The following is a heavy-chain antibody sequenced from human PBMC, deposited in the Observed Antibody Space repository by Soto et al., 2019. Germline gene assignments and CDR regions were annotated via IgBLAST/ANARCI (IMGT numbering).Heavy chain of an antibody. CDR2: INSYNGKT. V-gene: IGHV1-18*01. CDR1: GYSFSNYG. CDR3: VRSESSSSLTHNMDV. D-gene: IGHD2-2*01. Sequence: QVHLEQSGGEVRKPGASVKVSCKASGYSFSNYGLIWVRQAPGQGLEWVGWINSYNGKTNSAQKFQGRVLLTTDTFTSTGYMELRRLRADDTAVYYCVRSESSSSLTHNMDVWGQGTAGTVAS. J-gene: IGHJ6*02.